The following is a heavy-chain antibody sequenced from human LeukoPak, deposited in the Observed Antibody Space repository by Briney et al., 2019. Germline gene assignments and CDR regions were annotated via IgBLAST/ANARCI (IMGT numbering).Heavy chain of an antibody. D-gene: IGHD3-22*01. J-gene: IGHJ5*02. CDR1: GFTFSSYS. V-gene: IGHV3-21*01. Sequence: PGGSLRLSCAASGFTFSSYSMNWVRQAPGKGLEWVSSISSSSYIYYADSVKGRFTISRDNAKNPLYLQMNSLRAEDTAVYYCAREPYDSSGYYTWGQGTLVTVSS. CDR2: ISSSSYI. CDR3: AREPYDSSGYYT.